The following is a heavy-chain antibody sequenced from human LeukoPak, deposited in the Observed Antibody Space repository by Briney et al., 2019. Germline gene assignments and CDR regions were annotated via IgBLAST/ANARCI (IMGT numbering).Heavy chain of an antibody. V-gene: IGHV4-30-4*01. J-gene: IGHJ5*02. CDR1: GGSISSGDYY. D-gene: IGHD2-2*03. CDR3: ARDRGYCSSTSCNNWFDP. CDR2: IYYSGST. Sequence: SETLSLTCTVSGGSISSGDYYWSWTRQPPGKGLEWIGYIYYSGSTYYNPSLKSRVTISVDTSKNQFSLKLSSVTAADTAVYYCARDRGYCSSTSCNNWFDPWGQGTLVTVSS.